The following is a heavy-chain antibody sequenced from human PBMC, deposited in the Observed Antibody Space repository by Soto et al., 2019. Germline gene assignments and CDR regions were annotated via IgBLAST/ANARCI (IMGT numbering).Heavy chain of an antibody. J-gene: IGHJ5*02. CDR1: GGSISSYY. Sequence: SETLSLTCTVSGGSISSYYWSWIRQPPGKGLEWIGYIYYSGSTNYNPSLKSRVTISVDTSKNQFSLKLSSVSSVFTLYLQMNSLKTEDTAVYYCTTELYDFWSDVVSNWFDPWGQGTLVTVSS. V-gene: IGHV4-59*01. D-gene: IGHD3-3*01. CDR3: NSLKTEDTAVYYCTTELYDFWSDVVSNWFDP. CDR2: IYYSGST.